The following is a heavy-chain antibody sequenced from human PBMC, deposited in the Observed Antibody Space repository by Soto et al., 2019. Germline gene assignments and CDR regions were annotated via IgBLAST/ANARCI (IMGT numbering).Heavy chain of an antibody. Sequence: PVGSLRLSCAASGFTFSSYAMSWVRQATGKGLEWVSAISGSGGSTYYADYVKGRFTISRDNSKNTLYLQMNSLRAEDTAVYYCANPYSSGGSCYSKYYYDSSGVNDAVDIWGQETMVT. J-gene: IGHJ3*02. CDR2: ISGSGGST. D-gene: IGHD2-15*01. V-gene: IGHV3-23*01. CDR1: GFTFSSYA. CDR3: ANPYSSGGSCYSKYYYDSSGVNDAVDI.